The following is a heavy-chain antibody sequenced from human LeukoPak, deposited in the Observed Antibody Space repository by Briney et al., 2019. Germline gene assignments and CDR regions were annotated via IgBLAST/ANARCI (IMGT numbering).Heavy chain of an antibody. D-gene: IGHD6-6*01. V-gene: IGHV4-34*01. CDR1: GGSFSGYY. CDR3: AKGAARIYYYYYGMDV. Sequence: PSETLSLTCADYGGSFSGYYWSWIRQPPGKGLEWIGEINHSGSTNYNPSLKSRVTISVDTSKNQFSLKLSSVTAADTAVYYCAKGAARIYYYYYGMDVWGQGTTVTVSS. CDR2: INHSGST. J-gene: IGHJ6*02.